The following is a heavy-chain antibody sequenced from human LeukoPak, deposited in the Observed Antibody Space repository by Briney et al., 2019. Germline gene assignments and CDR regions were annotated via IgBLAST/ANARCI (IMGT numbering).Heavy chain of an antibody. CDR2: IRTSGDNT. J-gene: IGHJ5*02. CDR3: AKCVTGWPNWFDP. CDR1: GFTFSRAW. Sequence: GGSLRLSCAASGFTFSRAWMSWVRQAPGKGLEWVSTIRTSGDNTYYADSVKGRFTISRDNSKNTLYLQMISLRAEDTALYYCAKCVTGWPNWFDPWGQGTLVTVSS. D-gene: IGHD6-19*01. V-gene: IGHV3-23*01.